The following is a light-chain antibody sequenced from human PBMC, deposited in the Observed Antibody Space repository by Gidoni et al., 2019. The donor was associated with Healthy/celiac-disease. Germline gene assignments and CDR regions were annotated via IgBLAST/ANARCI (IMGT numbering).Light chain of an antibody. CDR3: QQRSNWPPLT. CDR1: QSVSSY. J-gene: IGKJ4*01. CDR2: DAS. V-gene: IGKV3-11*01. Sequence: ETVLTQSPATLSLSPGERATLSCRASQSVSSYFAWYQQKPGQAPRLLIYDASNRATGIPARFSGSGSGTDFTLTISSLEPEDFAVYYCQQRSNWPPLTCGGXTKVEIK.